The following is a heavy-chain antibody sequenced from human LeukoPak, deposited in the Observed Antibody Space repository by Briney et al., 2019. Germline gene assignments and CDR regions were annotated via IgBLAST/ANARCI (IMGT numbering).Heavy chain of an antibody. V-gene: IGHV4-34*01. CDR3: ARARRLPRYSSGWSGY. CDR1: GGSFSGYY. D-gene: IGHD6-19*01. CDR2: INHSGST. J-gene: IGHJ4*02. Sequence: PSETLSLTCAVYGGSFSGYYWSWIRQPPGKGLEWIGEINHSGSTNYNPSLKSRVTISVDTSKNQFSLKLSSVTAADTAAYYCARARRLPRYSSGWSGYWGQGTLVTVSS.